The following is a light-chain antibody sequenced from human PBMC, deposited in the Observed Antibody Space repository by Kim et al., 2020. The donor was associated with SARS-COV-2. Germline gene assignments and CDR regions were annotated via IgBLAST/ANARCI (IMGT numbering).Light chain of an antibody. CDR3: QVWDSGTEHWV. V-gene: IGLV3-21*04. CDR1: NIASKS. Sequence: SYELTQPPSVSVAPGRTARISCGGNNIASKSVHWYQQKPGQAPVLVIYYDTDRPSGIPERFSGSNSGNTATLTISGVEAGDLADYYCQVWDSGTEHWVFG. CDR2: YDT. J-gene: IGLJ2*01.